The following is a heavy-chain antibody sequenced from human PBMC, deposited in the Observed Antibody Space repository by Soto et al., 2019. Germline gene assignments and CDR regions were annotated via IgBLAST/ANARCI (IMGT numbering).Heavy chain of an antibody. CDR3: ARDRGSYGMDV. Sequence: QVQLVQSGAEVKKPGASVKVSCKASGYTFTSYGISWVRQAPGQGLEWMGWISAYNGNTNYAQKLQGRVTMTTDTATNTAYMELRSLRADDTAVYYCARDRGSYGMDVWGQGTTVTVSS. CDR2: ISAYNGNT. CDR1: GYTFTSYG. J-gene: IGHJ6*02. V-gene: IGHV1-18*01.